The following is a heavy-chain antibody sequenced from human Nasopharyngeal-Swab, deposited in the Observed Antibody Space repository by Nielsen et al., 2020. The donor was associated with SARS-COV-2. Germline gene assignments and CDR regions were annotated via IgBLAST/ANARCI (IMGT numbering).Heavy chain of an antibody. D-gene: IGHD3-22*01. V-gene: IGHV4-31*03. CDR2: IYYRGRT. CDR1: GGSLSRGGYY. J-gene: IGHJ4*02. Sequence: SETLSLPCTVSGGSLSRGGYYWSWIRKHPGKGLEWIGYIYYRGRTYYNPSLKSRVTISVDTSKNQFSLKLSSVTAADTAVYYCARETMGLGIVVGDYWGQGTLVTVSS. CDR3: ARETMGLGIVVGDY.